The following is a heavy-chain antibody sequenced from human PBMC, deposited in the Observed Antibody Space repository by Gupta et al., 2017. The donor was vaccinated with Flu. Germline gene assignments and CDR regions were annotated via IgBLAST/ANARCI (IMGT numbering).Heavy chain of an antibody. J-gene: IGHJ4*02. CDR3: ARGPGIAAAVDY. Sequence: KIYGDSVKGRFTISRDNAKNTLYLQMNSLRAEDTAVYYCARGPGIAAAVDYWGQGTLVTVSS. CDR2: K. V-gene: IGHV3-74*01. D-gene: IGHD6-13*01.